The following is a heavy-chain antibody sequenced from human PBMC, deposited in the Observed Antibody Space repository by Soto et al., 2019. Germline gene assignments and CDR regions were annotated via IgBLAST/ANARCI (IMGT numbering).Heavy chain of an antibody. CDR3: ARDRRRVVAPAAIPRFFYGMDV. Sequence: QVQLMQSGAEVKEPGASVKVSCKASGYTLPTYHLHWVRQAPGQGLEWIGIINPDGGSSTYAQKFQRRVTMTRDTSTSTVFMELSLLSTEDKAVYYCARDRRRVVAPAAIPRFFYGMDVWGQGTTVTVSS. CDR2: INPDGGSS. CDR1: GYTLPTYH. J-gene: IGHJ6*02. V-gene: IGHV1-46*01. D-gene: IGHD2-2*01.